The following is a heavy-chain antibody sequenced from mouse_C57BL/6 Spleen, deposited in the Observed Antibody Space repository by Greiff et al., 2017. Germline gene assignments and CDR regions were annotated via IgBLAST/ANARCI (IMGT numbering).Heavy chain of an antibody. CDR3: ARYKGLGQDYFDY. CDR1: GFTFTDYY. Sequence: EVKLMESGGGLVQPGGSLSLSCAASGFTFTDYYMSWVRQPPGKALEWLGFIRNKANGYTTEYSASVQGRFTISRDNSQSILYLQMNALRAEDSATYYCARYKGLGQDYFDYWGQGTTLTVSS. J-gene: IGHJ2*01. CDR2: IRNKANGYTT. D-gene: IGHD4-1*01. V-gene: IGHV7-3*01.